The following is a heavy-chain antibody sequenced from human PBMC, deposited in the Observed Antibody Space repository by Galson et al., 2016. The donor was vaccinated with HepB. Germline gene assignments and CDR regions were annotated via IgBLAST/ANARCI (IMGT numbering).Heavy chain of an antibody. D-gene: IGHD3-16*02. CDR1: GFAFSSHW. CDR3: AKDQSDYVWGSYRDGGDY. V-gene: IGHV3-23*01. CDR2: ISNSGDTT. Sequence: SLRLSCAASGFAFSSHWMTWVRQAPGKGLEWISVISNSGDTTYYAASERGRFTISRDNSKNTLYLQMTGLRAEDTAVYYCAKDQSDYVWGSYRDGGDYWGQGTLV. J-gene: IGHJ4*02.